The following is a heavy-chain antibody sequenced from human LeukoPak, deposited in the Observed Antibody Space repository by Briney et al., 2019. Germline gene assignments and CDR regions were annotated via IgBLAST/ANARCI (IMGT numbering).Heavy chain of an antibody. Sequence: PGGSLRLSCAASGFTFDDYAMHWVRQAPGKGLEWVSLISGDGGRTYYADSVKGRFTISRDNSKNSLYLQMNSLRTEDTALYYCVKGYSSGWYLMGYWGQGTLVTVSS. CDR2: ISGDGGRT. J-gene: IGHJ4*02. CDR1: GFTFDDYA. V-gene: IGHV3-43*02. D-gene: IGHD6-19*01. CDR3: VKGYSSGWYLMGY.